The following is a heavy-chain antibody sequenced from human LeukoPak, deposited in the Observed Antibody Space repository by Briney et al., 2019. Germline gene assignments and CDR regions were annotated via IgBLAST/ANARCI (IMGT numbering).Heavy chain of an antibody. CDR3: AKDRGMYYYGVDV. V-gene: IGHV3-30*18. Sequence: GGSLRLSCAASGFTFSGFGMHWVRQAPGKGLEWVAVISFDGSHKYYADSVKGRFTISRDNPKNTLDLQMNSLRAEDTALYYCAKDRGMYYYGVDVWGQGTTVTVSS. CDR2: ISFDGSHK. J-gene: IGHJ6*02. CDR1: GFTFSGFG.